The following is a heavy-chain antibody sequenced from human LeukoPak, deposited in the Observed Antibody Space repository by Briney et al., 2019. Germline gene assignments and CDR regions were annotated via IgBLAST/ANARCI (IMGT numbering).Heavy chain of an antibody. CDR1: GGSISTFY. D-gene: IGHD1-26*01. Sequence: SETLSLTCIVSGGSISTFYWSWIRQPPGKGLEWIGYIDYSGSTSHNPSLKSRVIISVDTSKNQFSLKLTSVTAADTAVYYCARGTSGSYHWNFDYWGQGTLVTVSS. CDR3: ARGTSGSYHWNFDY. V-gene: IGHV4-59*01. CDR2: IDYSGST. J-gene: IGHJ4*02.